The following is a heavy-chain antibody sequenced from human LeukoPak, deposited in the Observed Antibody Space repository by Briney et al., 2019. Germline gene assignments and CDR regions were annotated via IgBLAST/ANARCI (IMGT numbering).Heavy chain of an antibody. D-gene: IGHD1-26*01. V-gene: IGHV3-7*01. Sequence: PGGSLRLSCVASGFTFSSYWMSWVRQAPGKGLEWVANIKQDGSEKYYVDSVKGRFTISRDNAKNSLYLQMNSLRAEDTAVYYCARDGEWELDQLGWFDPWGQGTLVTVSS. CDR2: IKQDGSEK. CDR1: GFTFSSYW. CDR3: ARDGEWELDQLGWFDP. J-gene: IGHJ5*02.